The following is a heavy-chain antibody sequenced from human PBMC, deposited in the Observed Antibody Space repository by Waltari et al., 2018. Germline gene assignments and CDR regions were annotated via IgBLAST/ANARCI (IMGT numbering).Heavy chain of an antibody. CDR3: ARDFNWGWDF. CDR1: GFTFSSNW. V-gene: IGHV3-7*03. Sequence: EVQLVDSGGGLVQPGGSLRLSCAASGFTFSSNWMSWVRQAPGGGLEWRANIKPDGSQQYYVDSVRGRFSISRDNAKNSLYLQLNSLRAEDTAIYYCARDFNWGWDFWGQGTLVTVSS. D-gene: IGHD7-27*01. J-gene: IGHJ4*02. CDR2: IKPDGSQQ.